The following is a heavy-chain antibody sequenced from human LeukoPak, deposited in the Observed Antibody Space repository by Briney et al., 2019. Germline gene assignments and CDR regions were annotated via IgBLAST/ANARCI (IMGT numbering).Heavy chain of an antibody. J-gene: IGHJ6*02. V-gene: IGHV1-69*13. Sequence: ASVKVSCKASGGTFSSYAISWVRQAPGQGLEWMGGIIPIFGTADYAQKFQGRVTITVDESTSTAYMELSSLRSEDTAVYYCASRIYGYYDSSGYSHYYYYYGMDVWGQGTTVTVSS. D-gene: IGHD3-22*01. CDR1: GGTFSSYA. CDR3: ASRIYGYYDSSGYSHYYYYYGMDV. CDR2: IIPIFGTA.